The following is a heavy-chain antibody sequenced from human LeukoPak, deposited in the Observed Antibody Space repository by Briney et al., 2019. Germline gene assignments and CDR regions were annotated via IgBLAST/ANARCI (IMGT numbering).Heavy chain of an antibody. CDR2: ISAYNGNT. CDR1: GYTFTSYG. CDR3: ARDRGGLRYFDWLSWFDP. V-gene: IGHV1-18*01. D-gene: IGHD3-9*01. J-gene: IGHJ5*02. Sequence: ASVKVSCKASGYTFTSYGISWVRQAPGQGLEWMGWISAYNGNTNYAQKLQGRVTMTTDTSTSTAYMELGSLRSDDTAVYYCARDRGGLRYFDWLSWFDPWGQGTLVTVSS.